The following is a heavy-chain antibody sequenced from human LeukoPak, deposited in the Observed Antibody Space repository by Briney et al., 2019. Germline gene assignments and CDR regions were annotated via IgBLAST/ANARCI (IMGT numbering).Heavy chain of an antibody. J-gene: IGHJ5*02. D-gene: IGHD3-9*01. CDR2: ISGSGGST. CDR3: AKAYYDILTGYVTAKPNWFDP. V-gene: IGHV3-23*01. CDR1: GFTFSSYA. Sequence: PGGSLRLSCAASGFTFSSYAMSWVRQAPGKGLEWVSAISGSGGSTYYADSVKGRFTISRDNSKNTLYLQMDSLRAEDTAVYYCAKAYYDILTGYVTAKPNWFDPWGQGTLVPVSS.